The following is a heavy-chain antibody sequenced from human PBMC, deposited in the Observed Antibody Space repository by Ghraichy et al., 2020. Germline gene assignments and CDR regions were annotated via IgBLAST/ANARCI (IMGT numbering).Heavy chain of an antibody. CDR2: IKQDGSEK. D-gene: IGHD3-10*01. CDR1: GFTFSNYW. J-gene: IGHJ5*02. CDR3: AREIFYSGSYYGKWFDP. V-gene: IGHV3-7*03. Sequence: LSLTCAASGFTFSNYWMNWVRQAPGKGLEWVANIKQDGSEKSYVDSVKGRFTISRDNAKNSLYLQMNSLRAEDSAVYYCAREIFYSGSYYGKWFDPWGQGTLVTVSS.